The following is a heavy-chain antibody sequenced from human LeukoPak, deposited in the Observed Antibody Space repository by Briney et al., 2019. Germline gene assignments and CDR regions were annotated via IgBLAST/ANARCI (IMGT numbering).Heavy chain of an antibody. CDR3: ARAAMNSDGYNWWYFDH. V-gene: IGHV1-2*04. Sequence: ASVKVSCKASGYTFTGYYMHWVRQAPGQGPEWMGWINPNSGGTNYAQKFQGWVTMTRDTSISTAYMELSRLRSDDTAVYYCARAAMNSDGYNWWYFDHWGQGTLVTASS. CDR2: INPNSGGT. D-gene: IGHD5-24*01. J-gene: IGHJ4*02. CDR1: GYTFTGYY.